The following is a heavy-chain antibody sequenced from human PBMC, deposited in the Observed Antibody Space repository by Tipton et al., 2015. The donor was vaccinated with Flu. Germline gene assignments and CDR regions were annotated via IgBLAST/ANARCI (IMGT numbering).Heavy chain of an antibody. J-gene: IGHJ4*02. Sequence: TLSLTCTVSGYSIRSGYYWGWIRQPPGKGLEWIGSIYHSGSTYYNPSLKSRVTISVDTSKNQFSLKLSSVTAADTAVYYCARVKHGDYFDYWGQGTLVTVSS. CDR2: IYHSGST. V-gene: IGHV4-38-2*02. D-gene: IGHD4-17*01. CDR1: GYSIRSGYY. CDR3: ARVKHGDYFDY.